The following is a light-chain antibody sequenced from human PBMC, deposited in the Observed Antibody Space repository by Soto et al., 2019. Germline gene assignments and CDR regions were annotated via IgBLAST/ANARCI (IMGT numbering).Light chain of an antibody. J-gene: IGKJ2*01. CDR2: WAS. Sequence: DIVMTQSPDSLAVSLGERATINCKSSQSVLYSSNNKNYLAWYQQKPGQPPKLLIYWASTRESGVPDRFSGSGSGTDFTLTISSLQAEDVAVYYCQQYYSTPSYTFGQGTKV. V-gene: IGKV4-1*01. CDR3: QQYYSTPSYT. CDR1: QSVLYSSNNKNY.